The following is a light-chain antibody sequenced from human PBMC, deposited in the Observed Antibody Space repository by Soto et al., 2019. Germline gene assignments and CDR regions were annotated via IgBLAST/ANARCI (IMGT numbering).Light chain of an antibody. CDR2: DVS. Sequence: QSALTQPASVYGSPGQSITISCSGTSSDVGDYNFVSWYQQRPGKAPRLMISDVSDRPSGVSNRFSGSKSGDTASLTISGLHAEDEADYYCSSYPNSIDIVLFGGGTKLTVL. V-gene: IGLV2-14*03. J-gene: IGLJ2*01. CDR3: SSYPNSIDIVL. CDR1: SSDVGDYNF.